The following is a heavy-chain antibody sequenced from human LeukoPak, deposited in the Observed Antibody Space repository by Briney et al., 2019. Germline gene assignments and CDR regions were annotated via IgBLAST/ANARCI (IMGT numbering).Heavy chain of an antibody. Sequence: ASVKVSCKASGFDFRDYLIHWVRQAPGEGLEWMGSTNPDTEDSKIAQQFQGRVTMTRDTSITTVYMDLSGLTSDDTALYYCTRGRFSSGWNLLGYWGQGSLVIVSS. J-gene: IGHJ4*02. D-gene: IGHD6-19*01. V-gene: IGHV1-2*02. CDR2: TNPDTEDS. CDR3: TRGRFSSGWNLLGY. CDR1: GFDFRDYL.